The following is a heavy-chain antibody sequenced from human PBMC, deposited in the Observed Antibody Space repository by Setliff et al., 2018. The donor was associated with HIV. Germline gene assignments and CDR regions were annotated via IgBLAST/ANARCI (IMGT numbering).Heavy chain of an antibody. Sequence: GRSLRLSCAASGFTFSPYWMHWVRQAPGKGLVWVSRINSDGTSTTYADSVKGRFTISRDNAKNSLHLQMNSLRVGDTAVYYCAREIRTVYTGGHYFYGIDVWGQGTAVTVSS. CDR3: AREIRTVYTGGHYFYGIDV. D-gene: IGHD3-16*01. V-gene: IGHV3-74*03. J-gene: IGHJ6*02. CDR1: GFTFSPYW. CDR2: INSDGTST.